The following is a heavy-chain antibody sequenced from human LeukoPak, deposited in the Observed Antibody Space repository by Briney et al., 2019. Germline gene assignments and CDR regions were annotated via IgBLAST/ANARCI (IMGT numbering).Heavy chain of an antibody. Sequence: NSSETLSLTCTVSGGSISSSSYYWGWIRQPPGKGLEWIGSIYYSGSTYYNPSLKSRVTISVDTSKNQFSLKLSSVTAADTAVYYCARLSHYYDSSGYLNWGQGTLVTVSS. D-gene: IGHD3-22*01. CDR3: ARLSHYYDSSGYLN. CDR2: IYYSGST. J-gene: IGHJ4*02. CDR1: GGSISSSSYY. V-gene: IGHV4-39*01.